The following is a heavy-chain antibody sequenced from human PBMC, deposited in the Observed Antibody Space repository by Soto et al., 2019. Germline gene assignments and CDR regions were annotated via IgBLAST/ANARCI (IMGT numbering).Heavy chain of an antibody. CDR3: STDRRLVGGTTGKQYYYGMDV. Sequence: EEQLVESGGGLVKPGGSLRLSCAASGFTFSNAWMNWVRQAPGKGLEWVGRIKSKTDGGTTEYPAPAKGRFTISRDDSKNTLYLQMNSLKIEDTAVYFCSTDRRLVGGTTGKQYYYGMDVWGQGTTVTVSS. CDR2: IKSKTDGGTT. J-gene: IGHJ6*02. D-gene: IGHD1-26*01. V-gene: IGHV3-15*07. CDR1: GFTFSNAW.